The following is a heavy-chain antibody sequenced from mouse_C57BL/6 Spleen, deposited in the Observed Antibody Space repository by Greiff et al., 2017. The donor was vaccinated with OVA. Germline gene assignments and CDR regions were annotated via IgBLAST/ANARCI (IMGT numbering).Heavy chain of an antibody. V-gene: IGHV1-69*01. CDR1: GYTFTSYW. D-gene: IGHD1-1*01. Sequence: QVKLQQPGAELVMPGASVKLSCKASGYTFTSYWMHWVKQRPGQGLEWIGEIDPSDSYTNYNQKFKGKSTLTVDKSSSTAYMQLSSLTSEDSAVYYCARRYYGSSYAYFDVWGTGTTVTVSS. J-gene: IGHJ1*03. CDR3: ARRYYGSSYAYFDV. CDR2: IDPSDSYT.